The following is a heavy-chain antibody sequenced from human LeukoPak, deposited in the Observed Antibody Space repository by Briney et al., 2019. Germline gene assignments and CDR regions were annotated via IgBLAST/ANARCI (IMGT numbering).Heavy chain of an antibody. J-gene: IGHJ4*02. CDR3: ARDRAIAAAGADY. Sequence: GGSLRLSCAASGFTFSTYGMHWVRQAPGKGLEWVAVIWYDESNKYYADSVKGRFTISRDNSENTLYLQMNSLRAEDTAVYYCARDRAIAAAGADYWGQGTLVTVSS. CDR1: GFTFSTYG. V-gene: IGHV3-33*01. CDR2: IWYDESNK. D-gene: IGHD6-13*01.